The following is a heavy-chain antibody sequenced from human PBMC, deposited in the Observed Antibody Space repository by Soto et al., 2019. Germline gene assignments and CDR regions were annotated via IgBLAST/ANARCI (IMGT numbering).Heavy chain of an antibody. D-gene: IGHD2-2*01. J-gene: IGHJ4*02. CDR1: GFTFSNFA. CDR3: AKGYCSSTSCSFDY. V-gene: IGHV3-23*01. CDR2: ISGSGDST. Sequence: QPGGSLRLSCAASGFTFSNFAMNWVRQAPGKGLEWVSVISGSGDSTFYADSVKGRFTISRDNSKNTLYLQLNSLRAEDTALYYCAKGYCSSTSCSFDYWGQGTLVTVSS.